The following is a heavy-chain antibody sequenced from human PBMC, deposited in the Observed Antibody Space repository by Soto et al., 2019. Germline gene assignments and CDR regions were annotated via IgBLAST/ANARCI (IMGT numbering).Heavy chain of an antibody. V-gene: IGHV4-39*01. CDR2: VYYSGST. D-gene: IGHD3-10*01. CDR1: GGSISSSSFY. J-gene: IGHJ4*02. CDR3: ARMVRGNSNFDY. Sequence: SETLSLTCTVSGGSISSSSFYWGWIRQSPGKGLEWIGYVYYSGSTDYNPSLKSRVTISVDTSKNQFSLNLNSVTAADTAVYFCARMVRGNSNFDYWGQGTLVTVSS.